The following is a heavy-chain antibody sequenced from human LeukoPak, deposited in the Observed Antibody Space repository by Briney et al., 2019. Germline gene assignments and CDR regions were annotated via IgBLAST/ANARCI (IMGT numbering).Heavy chain of an antibody. CDR3: ERRDNTGFDS. CDR2: MNPNSWNT. D-gene: IGHD2-15*01. V-gene: IGHV1-8*01. CDR1: GYTFTSND. J-gene: IGHJ4*02. Sequence: GASVKVSCKASGYTFTSNDLNWVRQSSGQGLEWMGWMNPNSWNTGYAQKFQGRLTMNTNNSISTAYMELISLRSEDTALYYCERRDNTGFDSWGQGTLVTVSS.